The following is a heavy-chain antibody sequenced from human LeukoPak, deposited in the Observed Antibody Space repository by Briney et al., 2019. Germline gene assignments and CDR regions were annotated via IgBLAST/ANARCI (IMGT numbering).Heavy chain of an antibody. Sequence: ASVKVSCKDSGYIFTGYYMHWVRQAPGQGLEWMGWINPNSGDTNYQGRVTMTRDTSISTAYMELSRLRSDDTAVYYCARVSSSWPNYYCYYMDVWGKGTTVTVSS. CDR1: GYIFTGYY. J-gene: IGHJ6*03. CDR2: INPNSGDT. CDR3: ARVSSSWPNYYCYYMDV. D-gene: IGHD6-13*01. V-gene: IGHV1-2*02.